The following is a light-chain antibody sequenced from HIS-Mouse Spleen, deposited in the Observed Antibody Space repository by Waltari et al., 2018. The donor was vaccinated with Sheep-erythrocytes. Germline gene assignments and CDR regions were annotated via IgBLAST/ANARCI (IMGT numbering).Light chain of an antibody. CDR2: EGC. CDR1: SSDVGSYNL. Sequence: QSALTQPASVSGSPGQSITISCTEPSSDVGSYNLVSWYQQHPGKAPNLMIYEGCKRPSGVSNRVSGSKSGNTASLTISGLQAEDEADYYCCSYAGSSTPWVFGGGTKLTVL. CDR3: CSYAGSSTPWV. V-gene: IGLV2-23*01. J-gene: IGLJ3*02.